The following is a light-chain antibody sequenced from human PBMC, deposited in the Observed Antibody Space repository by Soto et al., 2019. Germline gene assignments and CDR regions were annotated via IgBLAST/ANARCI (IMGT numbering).Light chain of an antibody. J-gene: IGLJ1*01. V-gene: IGLV1-44*01. Sequence: QSALTQPPSASGTPGQRVPISCSASGPYIEVNAINWYQQVPGTAPRLLIYNDLQRPSGVPDRFSGSRSGTSASLVIVGLQSEDEADYYCCSYEGGSTDVFGTGTKVTVL. CDR2: NDL. CDR1: GPYIEVNA. CDR3: CSYEGGSTDV.